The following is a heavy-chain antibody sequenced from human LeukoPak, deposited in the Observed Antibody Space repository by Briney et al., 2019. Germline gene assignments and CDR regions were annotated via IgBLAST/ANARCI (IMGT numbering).Heavy chain of an antibody. CDR1: DDTFSTSA. D-gene: IGHD6-13*01. CDR2: IIPMLGTA. Sequence: SVKVSCKTSDDTFSTSAISWVRQAPGQGLEWMGRIIPMLGTASNAEKFYGRVTITADKSTSTTYLELNSLRSDDTAVYYCARTGRDTSSSNPFHLWGQGTRVTVSS. J-gene: IGHJ4*02. CDR3: ARTGRDTSSSNPFHL. V-gene: IGHV1-69*06.